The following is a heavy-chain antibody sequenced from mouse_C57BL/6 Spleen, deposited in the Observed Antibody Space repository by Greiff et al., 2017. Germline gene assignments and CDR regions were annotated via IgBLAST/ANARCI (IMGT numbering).Heavy chain of an antibody. CDR2: IFPGSGST. V-gene: IGHV1-75*01. CDR1: GYTFTDYY. J-gene: IGHJ4*01. Sequence: QVQLQQSGPELVKPGASVKISCKASGYTFTDYYINWVKQRPGQGLEWIGWIFPGSGSTSYNEKFKGKATLTVDKSSSTAYMLLCSLTSEGSAVYFCARSYERNAMDYWGQGTSVTVSS. CDR3: ARSYERNAMDY. D-gene: IGHD2-3*01.